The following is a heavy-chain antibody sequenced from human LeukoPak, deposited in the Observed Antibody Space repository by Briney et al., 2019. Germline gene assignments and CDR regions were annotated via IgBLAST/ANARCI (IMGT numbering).Heavy chain of an antibody. CDR1: GFTFDDYA. V-gene: IGHV3-9*01. Sequence: QPGRSLRLSCAASGFTFDDYAMHWVRQAPGKGLEWVSGISWNSGSIGYADSVKGRFTISRDNAKNSLYLQMNSLRAEDTALYYCVKVYCSGGSCYYFDYWGQGTLVTVSS. J-gene: IGHJ4*02. CDR2: ISWNSGSI. CDR3: VKVYCSGGSCYYFDY. D-gene: IGHD2-15*01.